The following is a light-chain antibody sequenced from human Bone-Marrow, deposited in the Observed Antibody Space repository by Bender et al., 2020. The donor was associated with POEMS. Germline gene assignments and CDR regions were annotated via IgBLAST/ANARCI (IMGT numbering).Light chain of an antibody. J-gene: IGLJ1*01. CDR3: SSYTSISTYV. V-gene: IGLV2-14*01. CDR1: SSDIGNGNS. Sequence: QSALTQPASVSGSPGQSITISCTGTSSDIGNGNSVFWYQQKPAKAPKLMIYDVSNRPSGVPNRFSGSKSGNTASLTISGLQAEDDADYYCSSYTSISTYVFGSGTTVTVL. CDR2: DVS.